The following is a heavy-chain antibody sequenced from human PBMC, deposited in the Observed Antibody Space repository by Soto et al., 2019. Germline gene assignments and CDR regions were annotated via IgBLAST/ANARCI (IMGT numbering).Heavy chain of an antibody. CDR1: GFTFSNYA. D-gene: IGHD1-26*01. V-gene: IGHV3-30-3*01. J-gene: IGHJ4*02. CDR3: ARDGSRTGAIDY. Sequence: GGSLRLSCAASGFTFSNYAIHWVRHAPGKGLEWVAVISSDGSDKYYGDSVKGRFTISRDNSKNSLYLQMNSLRAEDTAIYYCARDGSRTGAIDYWGQGTLVTVSS. CDR2: ISSDGSDK.